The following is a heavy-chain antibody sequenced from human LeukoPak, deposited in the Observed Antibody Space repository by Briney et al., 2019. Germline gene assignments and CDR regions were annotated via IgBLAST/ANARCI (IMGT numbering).Heavy chain of an antibody. J-gene: IGHJ4*02. CDR2: ISSSSSYI. Sequence: GGSLRLSCAASGFTFSSYSMTWVRQAPGKGPEWVSSISSSSSYIYYADSVKGRFTISRDNAKNSLYLQMNSLRAEDTAVYYCARASYGGNSVLDYWGQGTLVTVSS. D-gene: IGHD4-23*01. CDR1: GFTFSSYS. V-gene: IGHV3-21*01. CDR3: ARASYGGNSVLDY.